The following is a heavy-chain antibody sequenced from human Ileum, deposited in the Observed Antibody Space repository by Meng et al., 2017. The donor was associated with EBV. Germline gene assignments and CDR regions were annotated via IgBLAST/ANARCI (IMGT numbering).Heavy chain of an antibody. V-gene: IGHV3-30*04. CDR1: GFNFRDYA. J-gene: IGHJ4*02. CDR2: ISYDGTNK. CDR3: ARGGAATSGYYTRY. Sequence: VELGGALVQPGRSLELSCAASGFNFRDYAMHWVRQAPGKGLEWVGVISYDGTNKYYTDSVKGRFTLSRDNSKNTLYLEMNSLRAEDTAVYYCARGGAATSGYYTRYWGQGTLVTVSS. D-gene: IGHD2-15*01.